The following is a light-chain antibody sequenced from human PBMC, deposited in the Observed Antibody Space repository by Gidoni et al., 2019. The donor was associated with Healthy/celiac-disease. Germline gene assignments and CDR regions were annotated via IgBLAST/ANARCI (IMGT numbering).Light chain of an antibody. CDR1: SSDVGGYNY. V-gene: IGLV2-11*01. CDR2: DVS. Sequence: QSALTQPRSLSGYPGQSVTIACTGTSSDVGGYNYVSWYQQHPGKAPKLMIYDVSKRPSGVPDRFSGSKSGNTASLTISGLQAEDEADYYCCSYAGSYTLVFGGGTKLTVL. J-gene: IGLJ2*01. CDR3: CSYAGSYTLV.